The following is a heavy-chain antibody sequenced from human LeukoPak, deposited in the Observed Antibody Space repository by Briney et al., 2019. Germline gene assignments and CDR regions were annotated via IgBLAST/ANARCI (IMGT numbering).Heavy chain of an antibody. CDR1: GFTFSNYG. V-gene: IGHV3-33*08. Sequence: GRSLRLSCAASGFTFSNYGMHWVRQAPGKGLEWVAVIWYDGSNKYYADSVKGRFTISRDNSKNTLYLQMNSLRAEDTAVYYCARCSSGWYGVDYWGQGTLVTVSS. CDR2: IWYDGSNK. CDR3: ARCSSGWYGVDY. D-gene: IGHD6-19*01. J-gene: IGHJ4*02.